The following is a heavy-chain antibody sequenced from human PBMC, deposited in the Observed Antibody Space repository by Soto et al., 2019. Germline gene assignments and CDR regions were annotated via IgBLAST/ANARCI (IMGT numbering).Heavy chain of an antibody. Sequence: ASVKVSCKASVGTFSSYAISWVRQAPGQGLEWMGGIIPIFGTAHYAQKFQGRVTITANESTSTAYMELSSLRSEDTAVYYCARDRVGSRRSGCRGSYYGMDVWGQGTTVTVSS. V-gene: IGHV1-69*13. D-gene: IGHD5-12*01. J-gene: IGHJ6*02. CDR3: ARDRVGSRRSGCRGSYYGMDV. CDR1: VGTFSSYA. CDR2: IIPIFGTA.